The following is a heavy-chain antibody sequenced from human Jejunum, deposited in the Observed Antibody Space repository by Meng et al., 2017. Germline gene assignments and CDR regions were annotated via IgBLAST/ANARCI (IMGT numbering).Heavy chain of an antibody. CDR3: ARDHWGSLDY. CDR1: GGSVSSSGYQ. D-gene: IGHD7-27*01. V-gene: IGHV4-61*08. CDR2: AST. Sequence: QGPLQRSGPGLVRPSETLSLLCAVSGGSVSSSGYQWGWIRQPPGKGLEWIGYASTNYNPSLKSRVTISVDTSKNQFSLKPTSVTAADTAVYYCARDHWGSLDYWGQGVLVTVSS. J-gene: IGHJ4*02.